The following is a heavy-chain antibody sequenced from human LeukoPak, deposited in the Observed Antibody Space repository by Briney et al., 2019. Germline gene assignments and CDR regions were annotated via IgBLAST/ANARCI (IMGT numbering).Heavy chain of an antibody. CDR1: GGSISSGGYS. Sequence: PSQTLSLTCAVSGGSISSGGYSWSWIRQPPGKGLEWIGYIYHSGSTYYNPSLKSRVTISVDRSKNQFSLKLSSVTAADTAVYYCARNSRGYPYYFDYWGQGTLVTVSS. D-gene: IGHD5-18*01. V-gene: IGHV4-30-2*01. CDR3: ARNSRGYPYYFDY. CDR2: IYHSGST. J-gene: IGHJ4*02.